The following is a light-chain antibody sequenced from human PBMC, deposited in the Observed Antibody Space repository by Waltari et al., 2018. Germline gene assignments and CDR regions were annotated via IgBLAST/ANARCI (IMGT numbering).Light chain of an antibody. CDR2: ETS. CDR3: QQYDSLPAT. J-gene: IGKJ1*01. CDR1: QSVGKY. V-gene: IGKV3-20*01. Sequence: EIVLTQYQGTLYLSPGERATITCRASQSVGKYLAWNQQKPGQAPRLLIYETSRTSTGTPYRFSGSGSGTDFSLTISRLEPEDFAVYYCQQYDSLPATFGQGTTVEIK.